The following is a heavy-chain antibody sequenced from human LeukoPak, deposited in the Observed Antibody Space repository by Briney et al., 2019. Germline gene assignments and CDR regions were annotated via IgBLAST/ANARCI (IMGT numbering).Heavy chain of an antibody. Sequence: GGSLRLSCAASGFTFSSYAMHWVRQAPGKGLEWVSLISSGGSTYYADSVRDRFTISRDNSKNTLYLQMNNLRAEDTAVYYCARDWGNWNYDYWGQGSLVTVSS. J-gene: IGHJ4*02. CDR2: ISSGGST. D-gene: IGHD1-7*01. V-gene: IGHV3-66*01. CDR3: ARDWGNWNYDY. CDR1: GFTFSSYA.